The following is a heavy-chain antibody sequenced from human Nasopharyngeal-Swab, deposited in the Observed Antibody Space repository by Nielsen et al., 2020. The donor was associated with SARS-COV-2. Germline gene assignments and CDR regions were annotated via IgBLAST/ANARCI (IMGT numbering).Heavy chain of an antibody. J-gene: IGHJ6*02. V-gene: IGHV3-15*01. D-gene: IGHD6-13*01. CDR2: IKSKTDGGTT. Sequence: WIRQPPGKGLEWVGRIKSKTDGGTTDYAAPVKCRFTISRDDSKNTLYLQMNSLKTEDTAVYYCTTDVDSSSWHYYYYGMDVWGQGTTVTVSS. CDR3: TTDVDSSSWHYYYYGMDV.